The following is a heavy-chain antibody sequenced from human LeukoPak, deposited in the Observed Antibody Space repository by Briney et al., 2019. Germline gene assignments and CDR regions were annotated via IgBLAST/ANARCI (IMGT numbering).Heavy chain of an antibody. J-gene: IGHJ5*02. CDR2: INTNTGNP. CDR1: GYTFTSYA. Sequence: ASVKVSCKASGYTFTSYAMNWVRQAPGQGLEWMGWINTNTGNPTYAQGFTGRFVFSLDTSVSTAYLQISSLKAEDTAVYYCARGGYSSPTPSWFDPWGQGTLVTVSS. V-gene: IGHV7-4-1*02. D-gene: IGHD6-13*01. CDR3: ARGGYSSPTPSWFDP.